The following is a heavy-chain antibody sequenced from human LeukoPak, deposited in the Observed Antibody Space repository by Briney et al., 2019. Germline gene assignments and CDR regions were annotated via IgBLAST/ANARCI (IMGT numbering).Heavy chain of an antibody. J-gene: IGHJ4*02. CDR1: GGSISSSNW. D-gene: IGHD1/OR15-1a*01. CDR3: ARTRNKKWGFDY. Sequence: SETLSLTCAVSGGSISSSNWWSWVRQPPGKGLEWIGEIYHSGSTNYNPSLKSRVTISVDTSKNQFSLKLNSVTAADTAVYFCARTRNKKWGFDYWGQGTLVSLSS. CDR2: IYHSGST. V-gene: IGHV4-4*02.